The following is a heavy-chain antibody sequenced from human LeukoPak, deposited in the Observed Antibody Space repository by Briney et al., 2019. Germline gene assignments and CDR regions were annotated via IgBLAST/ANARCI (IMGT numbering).Heavy chain of an antibody. J-gene: IGHJ3*02. Sequence: ASVKVSCKASGYTFTSYDINWVRQATGQGLEWMGWMNPNSGNTGYAQKFQGRVTMTRNTSISTAYMQLSSLRSEDTAVYYCARGRYNWNDDDAFDIWGQGTMVTVSS. V-gene: IGHV1-8*01. CDR1: GYTFTSYD. CDR3: ARGRYNWNDDDAFDI. D-gene: IGHD1-20*01. CDR2: MNPNSGNT.